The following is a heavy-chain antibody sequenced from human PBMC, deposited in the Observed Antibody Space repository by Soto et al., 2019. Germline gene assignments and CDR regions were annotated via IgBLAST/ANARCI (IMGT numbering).Heavy chain of an antibody. D-gene: IGHD3-10*01. Sequence: SVKVSCKASGGPFSSYAISWVRQAPGQGLEWMGGIIPIFGTANYAQKFQGRVTITADQSTSTAYMELSSLRSEATAVYYCAGITMVRGVIGSFDYWGQGTLVTVSS. J-gene: IGHJ4*02. CDR3: AGITMVRGVIGSFDY. CDR2: IIPIFGTA. V-gene: IGHV1-69*13. CDR1: GGPFSSYA.